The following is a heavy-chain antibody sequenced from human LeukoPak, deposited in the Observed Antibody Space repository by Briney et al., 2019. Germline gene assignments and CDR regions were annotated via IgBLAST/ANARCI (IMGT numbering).Heavy chain of an antibody. V-gene: IGHV3-33*01. CDR2: IWYGGSNK. CDR3: ARDRLGHDYGDYEALY. Sequence: GGSLRLSCATSGFTFSSFGMHWVRQAPGKGLEWVAVIWYGGSNKYYADSVKGRFTISRDNSKNTLYLQMNSLRVEDTAVYYCARDRLGHDYGDYEALYWGQGTLVTVSS. CDR1: GFTFSSFG. D-gene: IGHD4-17*01. J-gene: IGHJ4*02.